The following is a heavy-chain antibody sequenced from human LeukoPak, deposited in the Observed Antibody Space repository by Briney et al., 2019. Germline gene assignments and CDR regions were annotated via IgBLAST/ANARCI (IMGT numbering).Heavy chain of an antibody. D-gene: IGHD6-13*01. CDR1: GGSISSYY. CDR2: IYYSGST. CDR3: ARERKVAAAGHFDY. J-gene: IGHJ4*02. Sequence: SETLSLTCTVSGGSISSYYWSWIRQPPGKGLEWIGYIYYSGSTNYNPSLKSRVTISVDTSKNQFSLKLSSVTAADTAVYYCARERKVAAAGHFDYWGQGTLVTVSS. V-gene: IGHV4-59*01.